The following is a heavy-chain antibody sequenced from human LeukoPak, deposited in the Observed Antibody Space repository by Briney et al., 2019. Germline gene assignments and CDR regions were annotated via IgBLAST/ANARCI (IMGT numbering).Heavy chain of an antibody. D-gene: IGHD1-26*01. J-gene: IGHJ4*02. CDR2: IYYSGST. CDR1: GGYICSYY. Sequence: SETLSLTCTVSGGYICSYYWGWIRQPPGKGLECIGSIYYSGSTYYNPSLKSRVTISIDTSKNQSSLKLSSVTAADTAVYYCARFNSGSYQHYFDYWGQGTLVTVSS. CDR3: ARFNSGSYQHYFDY. V-gene: IGHV4-39*07.